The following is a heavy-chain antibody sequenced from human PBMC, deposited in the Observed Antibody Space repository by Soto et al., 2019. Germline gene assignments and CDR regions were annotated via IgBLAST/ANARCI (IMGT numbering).Heavy chain of an antibody. J-gene: IGHJ5*02. CDR3: ARDWDSSGLFDP. V-gene: IGHV4-59*01. CDR1: GASITTYY. D-gene: IGHD3-10*01. CDR2: ISYSGST. Sequence: SETLSLTCSVSGASITTYYCSWIRQPPGKGLEWIGSISYSGSTKYNPSLESRVMISLDTSKNQFSLRLTSVTAADTVLYYCARDWDSSGLFDPWGQGALVTVSS.